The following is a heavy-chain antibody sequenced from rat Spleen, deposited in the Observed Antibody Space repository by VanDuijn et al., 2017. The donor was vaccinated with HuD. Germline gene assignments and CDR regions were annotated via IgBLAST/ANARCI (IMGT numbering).Heavy chain of an antibody. V-gene: IGHV5S13*01. CDR2: ISYDGGST. CDR1: GFTFSRYW. CDR3: ARAYYDGTYY. D-gene: IGHD1-12*02. Sequence: EVQLVESGGGLVQPGRSMKLSCVASGFTFSRYWMYWVRQAPTEGLEWVASISYDGGSTYYRDSVKGRFTISRDNAKNTQYLQMDSLRSEDTATYYCARAYYDGTYYWGQGVMVTVSS. J-gene: IGHJ2*01.